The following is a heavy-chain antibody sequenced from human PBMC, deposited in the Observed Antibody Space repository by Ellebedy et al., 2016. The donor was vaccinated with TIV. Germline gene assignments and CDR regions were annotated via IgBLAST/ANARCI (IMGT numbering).Heavy chain of an antibody. V-gene: IGHV3-11*01. Sequence: GESLKISCVASGFTFSDYYMSWIRQAPGKGLEWLSYISTSDTTYYADSVKGRFTISRDNSRSTLYLQMNSLRAEDSAVYYCAKDMVFGDGKWEIDVWGQGTTVTVSS. CDR1: GFTFSDYY. CDR3: AKDMVFGDGKWEIDV. CDR2: ISTSDTT. D-gene: IGHD1-26*01. J-gene: IGHJ6*02.